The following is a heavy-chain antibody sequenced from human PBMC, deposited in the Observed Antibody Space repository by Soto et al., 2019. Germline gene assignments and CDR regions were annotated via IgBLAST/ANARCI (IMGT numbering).Heavy chain of an antibody. CDR1: GGSISSHY. D-gene: IGHD1-26*01. V-gene: IGHV4-59*11. CDR3: ARDGREASGIDV. Sequence: LALTCTVSGGSISSHYWSWVRQAPGKGLEWIGCIYYRGNTFYNPSLKSRGTISVDTSNNQFSLKLDSVTPADTAVYYCARDGREASGIDVWGQGTAVTVSS. J-gene: IGHJ6*02. CDR2: IYYRGNT.